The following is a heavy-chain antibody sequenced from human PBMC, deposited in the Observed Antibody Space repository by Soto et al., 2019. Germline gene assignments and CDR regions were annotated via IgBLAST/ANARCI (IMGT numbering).Heavy chain of an antibody. J-gene: IGHJ4*02. CDR3: ARARCSSGQCYYFGY. V-gene: IGHV3-64*02. CDR2: ISRSGDRT. D-gene: IGHD2-15*01. Sequence: EVQLVESGEGLVQPGGSLRLSCAASGFTFSSDNIHWIRQAPGKGLEFVSAISRSGDRTYYADSVKGRFTITRDNSRYTEWIQMGSLSADVMALYYCARARCSSGQCYYFGYWGRGALVSVSS. CDR1: GFTFSSDN.